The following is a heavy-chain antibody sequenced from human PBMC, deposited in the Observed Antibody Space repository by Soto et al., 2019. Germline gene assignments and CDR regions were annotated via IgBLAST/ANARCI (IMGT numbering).Heavy chain of an antibody. CDR1: GYTFTSYG. CDR2: ISAYNGNT. Sequence: QVQLVQSGAEVKKPGASVKVSCKASGYTFTSYGISWVRQAPGQGLEWMGWISAYNGNTKFAQKLQGRVTMTTDTATKTAYMELRRLTSGDPAVYYGARVDTLYDYDSRAYCPDYWGQGTLVTVSS. D-gene: IGHD3-22*01. V-gene: IGHV1-18*01. J-gene: IGHJ4*02. CDR3: ARVDTLYDYDSRAYCPDY.